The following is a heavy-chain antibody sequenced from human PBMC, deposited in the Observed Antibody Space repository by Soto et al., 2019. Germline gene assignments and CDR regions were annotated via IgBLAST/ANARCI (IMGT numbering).Heavy chain of an antibody. CDR3: ARLSFPGDYYSHS. CDR1: GGSISRNSYY. V-gene: IGHV4-39*01. D-gene: IGHD2-21*02. J-gene: IGHJ4*02. Sequence: SETRSLTCSVSGGSISRNSYYVGWIRQPPGKGLEWIGSIYYSGTTHYNPSLKSRVTISVDTSKKQFSLKLNSVTAADTAVYYCARLSFPGDYYSHSWRLGPLVTV. CDR2: IYYSGTT.